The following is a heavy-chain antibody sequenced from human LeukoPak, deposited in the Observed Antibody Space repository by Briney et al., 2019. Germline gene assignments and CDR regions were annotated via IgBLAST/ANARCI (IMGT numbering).Heavy chain of an antibody. V-gene: IGHV4-39*07. D-gene: IGHD2-21*02. J-gene: IGHJ5*02. Sequence: SETLSLTCTVSGGSISSSSYYWGWIRQPPGKGLEWIGSIYYSGSTYYNPSLKSRVTISVDTSKNQFSLKLSSVTAADTDAYYCAREAVTAIHNWFDPWGQGTLVTVSS. CDR3: AREAVTAIHNWFDP. CDR1: GGSISSSSYY. CDR2: IYYSGST.